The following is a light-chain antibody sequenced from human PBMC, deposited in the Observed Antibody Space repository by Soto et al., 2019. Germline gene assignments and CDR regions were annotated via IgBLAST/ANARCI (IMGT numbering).Light chain of an antibody. CDR1: SGDVGY. CDR2: DVT. CDR3: CSYAGTPRYV. Sequence: QSALTQPRSVSGSPGQSVTISCTGTSGDVGYVSWYQQHPGKAPKVMIYDVTERPSGVPDRFSGSKSGNTASLTISGLQAEDEADYYCCSYAGTPRYVLGTGTKVTVL. J-gene: IGLJ1*01. V-gene: IGLV2-11*01.